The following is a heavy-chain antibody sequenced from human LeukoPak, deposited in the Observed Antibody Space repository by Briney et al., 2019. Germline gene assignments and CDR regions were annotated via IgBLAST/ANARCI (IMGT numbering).Heavy chain of an antibody. CDR3: ARGVDYYDSSGSHFDY. V-gene: IGHV3-53*05. Sequence: PGGSLRLSCAASGFTVSSNYMSWVRQAPGKGLEWVSVIYSGGSTYYADSVKGRFTISRDNSKNTLYLQMNSLRAEDTAVYYCARGVDYYDSSGSHFDYWGQGTLVTVSS. CDR1: GFTVSSNY. D-gene: IGHD3-22*01. J-gene: IGHJ4*02. CDR2: IYSGGST.